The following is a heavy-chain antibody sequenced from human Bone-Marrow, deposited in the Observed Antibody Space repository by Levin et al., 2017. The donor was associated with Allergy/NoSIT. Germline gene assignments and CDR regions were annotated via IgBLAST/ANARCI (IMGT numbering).Heavy chain of an antibody. CDR3: ARGGSYCSSTSCYTIWGYFDL. CDR2: MNPNSGNT. J-gene: IGHJ2*01. Sequence: ASVKVSCKASGYTFTSYDINWVRQATGQGLEWMGWMNPNSGNTGYAQKFQGRVTMTRNTSISTAYTELSSLRSEDTAVYYCARGGSYCSSTSCYTIWGYFDLWGRGTLVTVSS. V-gene: IGHV1-8*01. D-gene: IGHD2-2*02. CDR1: GYTFTSYD.